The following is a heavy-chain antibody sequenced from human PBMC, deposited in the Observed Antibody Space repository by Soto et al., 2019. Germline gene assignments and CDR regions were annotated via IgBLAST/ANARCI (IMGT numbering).Heavy chain of an antibody. Sequence: GGSLRLSCAASGFTFGDYAMTWVRQAPGKGLEWVAGISGNGGNTYYADSVKGRFTISRDNSKNTLYLQMNSLSAEDTAVYYCAKDRQFYDCWTDLSMFDPWGQGTLVTVSS. CDR3: AKDRQFYDCWTDLSMFDP. V-gene: IGHV3-23*01. J-gene: IGHJ5*02. D-gene: IGHD3-3*01. CDR1: GFTFGDYA. CDR2: ISGNGGNT.